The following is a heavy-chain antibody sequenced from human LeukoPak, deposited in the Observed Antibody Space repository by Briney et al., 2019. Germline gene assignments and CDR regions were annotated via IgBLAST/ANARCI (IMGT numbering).Heavy chain of an antibody. CDR1: GFTFSSYG. CDR3: AAIFGVVIRYYYGMDV. V-gene: IGHV3-30*03. CDR2: ISYVGSNK. J-gene: IGHJ6*02. Sequence: GGSLRLSCAASGFTFSSYGMHWVRQAPGKGLEWVAVISYVGSNKYYADSVRGRFTISRDNSKNTLYLQMNSLRAEDTAVYYCAAIFGVVIRYYYGMDVWGQGTTVTVSS. D-gene: IGHD3-3*01.